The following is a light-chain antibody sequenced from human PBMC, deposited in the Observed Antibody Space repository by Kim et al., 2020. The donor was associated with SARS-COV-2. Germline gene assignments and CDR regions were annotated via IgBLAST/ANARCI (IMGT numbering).Light chain of an antibody. J-gene: IGLJ3*02. Sequence: QSVLTQPPSASGTPGQRVTISCSGSSSNIGSNPVNWYQQLPGTAPKLLIYSNNQRLSGVPDRFSGSKSGTSASLAISGLQSEDEADYYCAAWDDSLNGNWVFGGGTKLTVL. CDR2: SNN. CDR3: AAWDDSLNGNWV. CDR1: SSNIGSNP. V-gene: IGLV1-44*01.